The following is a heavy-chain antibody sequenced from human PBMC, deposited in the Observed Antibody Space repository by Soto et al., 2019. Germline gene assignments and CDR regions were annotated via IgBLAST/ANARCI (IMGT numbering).Heavy chain of an antibody. D-gene: IGHD2-8*01. J-gene: IGHJ4*02. CDR3: GRVMRDGDNLD. CDR1: GFTFSSYA. CDR2: ISYDGRNK. Sequence: QVQLVESGGGVVQPGRSLRLSCAASGFTFSSYAMHWVRQAPGKGLEWVAVISYDGRNKYYAVSVKGGFTISRDNSKNTLYLQMNSVRAEDTAVYYCGRVMRDGDNLDWGQGTLVTVSS. V-gene: IGHV3-30*04.